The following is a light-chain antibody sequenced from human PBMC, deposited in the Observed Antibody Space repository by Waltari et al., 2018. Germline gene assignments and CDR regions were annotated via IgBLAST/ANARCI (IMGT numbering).Light chain of an antibody. Sequence: EIVLTQAPATLSLSPGERATLSCRASQSVSRYLAWYQQNPGQAPRLLIYDASNRATGIPARFSGSGSGTDFTLTISSLQPEDSAVYYCQQRSNWPVTFGPGAKVDIK. CDR2: DAS. CDR3: QQRSNWPVT. J-gene: IGKJ3*01. CDR1: QSVSRY. V-gene: IGKV3-11*01.